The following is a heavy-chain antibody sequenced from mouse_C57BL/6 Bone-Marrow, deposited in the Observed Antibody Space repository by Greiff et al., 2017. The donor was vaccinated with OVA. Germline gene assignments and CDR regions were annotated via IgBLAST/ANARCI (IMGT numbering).Heavy chain of an antibody. CDR3: AIVYSNPYYFDY. D-gene: IGHD2-5*01. V-gene: IGHV1-67*01. CDR2: ISTYYGDA. J-gene: IGHJ2*01. Sequence: QVQLKQSGPELVRPGVSVKISCKGSGYTFTDYAMHWVKQSHAKSLEWIGVISTYYGDASYNQKFKDKATMTVDKSSSTAYMQLSSLTYEDSAVYYCAIVYSNPYYFDYWGQGTTLTVSS. CDR1: GYTFTDYA.